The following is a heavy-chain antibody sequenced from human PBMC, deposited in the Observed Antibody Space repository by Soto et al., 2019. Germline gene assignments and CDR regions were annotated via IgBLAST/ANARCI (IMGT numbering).Heavy chain of an antibody. CDR2: ISSSSSTI. CDR3: ARDGVIVVVPAAIPYYYMDV. CDR1: GFTFSSYS. J-gene: IGHJ6*03. V-gene: IGHV3-48*01. Sequence: EVQLVESGGGLLQPGVSLRLSCAASGFTFSSYSMNWVRQAPGKGLEWVSYISSSSSTIYYADSVKGRFTISRDNAKNSLYLQMNSLRAEDTAVYYCARDGVIVVVPAAIPYYYMDVWGKGTTVTVSS. D-gene: IGHD2-2*01.